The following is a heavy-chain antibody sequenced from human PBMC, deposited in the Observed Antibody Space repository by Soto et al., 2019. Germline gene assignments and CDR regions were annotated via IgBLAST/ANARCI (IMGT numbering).Heavy chain of an antibody. J-gene: IGHJ4*02. CDR3: ARGKGIVGATSFDY. CDR1: GGTFSSYA. V-gene: IGHV1-69*13. D-gene: IGHD1-26*01. CDR2: ITPIFGTA. Sequence: GASVKVSCKASGGTFSSYAISWVRQAPGQGLEWMGGITPIFGTANYAQKFQGRVTITADESTSTAYMELSSLRSEDTAVYYCARGKGIVGATSFDYWGQGTLVTVSS.